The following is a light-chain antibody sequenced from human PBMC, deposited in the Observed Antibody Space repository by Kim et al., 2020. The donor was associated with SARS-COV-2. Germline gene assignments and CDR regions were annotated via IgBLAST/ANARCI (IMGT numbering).Light chain of an antibody. J-gene: IGKJ2*01. CDR3: QQYRSSPPYT. CDR2: GAS. CDR1: HTVDSSH. V-gene: IGKV3-20*01. Sequence: SPGERATLSCRASHTVDSSHLAWYQQKPGQAPRLLIHGASSRATGIPDRFSGSGSGTDFTLTISRLEPEDFAVYYCQQYRSSPPYTFGQGTKLEI.